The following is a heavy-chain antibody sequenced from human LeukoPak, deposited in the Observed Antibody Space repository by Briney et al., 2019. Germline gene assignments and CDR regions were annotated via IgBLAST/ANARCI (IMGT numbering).Heavy chain of an antibody. Sequence: PGGSLRLSCAASGFTFSTYWMNWVRQAPGKGLEWVANIKQDGSGKYYVDSVKGRFTISRDNAKNSLYLQMNSLRAEDTAVYYCARNGIAAADDAFDIWGQGTMVTVSS. CDR3: ARNGIAAADDAFDI. J-gene: IGHJ3*02. D-gene: IGHD6-13*01. CDR2: IKQDGSGK. V-gene: IGHV3-7*01. CDR1: GFTFSTYW.